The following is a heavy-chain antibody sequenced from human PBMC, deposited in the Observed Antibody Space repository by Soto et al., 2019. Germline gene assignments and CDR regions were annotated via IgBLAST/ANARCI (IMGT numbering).Heavy chain of an antibody. D-gene: IGHD1-1*01. J-gene: IGHJ4*02. V-gene: IGHV1-8*01. CDR2: MNPNTGNT. CDR3: ARGAGHDSEDY. CDR1: GYTFSSHD. Sequence: GASVKVSCKASGYTFSSHDINWVRQATGQGLEWMGWMNPNTGNTGYEQKFQGRLTMTRNSSISTAYMELRSLRSEDTAVYYCARGAGHDSEDYWGQGTLVTVSS.